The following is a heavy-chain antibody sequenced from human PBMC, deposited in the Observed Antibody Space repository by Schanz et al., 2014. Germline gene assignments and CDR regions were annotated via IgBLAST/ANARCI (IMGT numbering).Heavy chain of an antibody. CDR3: AKDAENTAMITDYFDY. CDR1: GFSVGNKY. J-gene: IGHJ4*02. D-gene: IGHD5-18*01. CDR2: ISGSGGNT. Sequence: DVQLLESGGGLVQPGGSLKLSCAASGFSVGNKYMNWVRQAPGRGLEWVSIISGSGGNTYYADAVRGRFTISRDNSKTTVYLQMNSLRAEDTAVYYCAKDAENTAMITDYFDYWGQGTLVTVSS. V-gene: IGHV3-23*01.